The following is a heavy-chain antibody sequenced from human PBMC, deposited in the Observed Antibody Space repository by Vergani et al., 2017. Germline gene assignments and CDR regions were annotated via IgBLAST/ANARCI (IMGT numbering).Heavy chain of an antibody. CDR3: ARDRGAVLRFLEWFLDY. D-gene: IGHD3-3*01. CDR2: ISYDGSNK. Sequence: QVQLVESGGGVVQPGMSLRLSCAASRFTFNSYAMHWVRQAPGKGLEWVAVISYDGSNKYYADSVKGRFTISRDNSKNTLYLEMNSLRTEDTAVYYCARDRGAVLRFLEWFLDYWGQGTLVTVSS. J-gene: IGHJ4*02. V-gene: IGHV3-30-3*01. CDR1: RFTFNSYA.